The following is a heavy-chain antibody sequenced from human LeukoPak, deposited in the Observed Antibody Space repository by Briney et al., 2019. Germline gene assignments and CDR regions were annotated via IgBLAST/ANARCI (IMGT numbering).Heavy chain of an antibody. J-gene: IGHJ4*02. CDR2: IYYSGST. Sequence: SETLSLTCTVSGGSISSSSYYWGWIRQPPGKGLEWIGSIYYSGSTYYSPSLKSRVTISVDTSKNQFSLKLSSVTAADTAVYYCARDAGGEQQLVLGYFDYWGQGTLVTVSS. CDR1: GGSISSSSYY. CDR3: ARDAGGEQQLVLGYFDY. D-gene: IGHD6-13*01. V-gene: IGHV4-39*07.